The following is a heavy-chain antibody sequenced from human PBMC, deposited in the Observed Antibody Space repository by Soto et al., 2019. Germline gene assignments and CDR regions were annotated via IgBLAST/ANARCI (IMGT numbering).Heavy chain of an antibody. Sequence: PSETRSLTCTVSGGSISSGGYYWSWIRQHPGKGLEWIGYIYYSGSTYYNPSLKSRVTISVDTSKNQFSLKLSSVTAADTAVYYCARVGYYYDSSGYSTWGQGTLVTVSS. J-gene: IGHJ5*02. CDR1: GGSISSGGYY. D-gene: IGHD3-22*01. CDR2: IYYSGST. V-gene: IGHV4-31*03. CDR3: ARVGYYYDSSGYST.